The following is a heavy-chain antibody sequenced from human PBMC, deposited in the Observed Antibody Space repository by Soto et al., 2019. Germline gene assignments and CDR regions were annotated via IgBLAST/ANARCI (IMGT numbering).Heavy chain of an antibody. CDR3: ARGVGVVIGLYYYGMDV. Sequence: SVKVSCKASGGTCSSYAISWVRQAPGQGLEWMGGIIPIFGTANYAQKFQGRVTITADKSTSTAYMELSSLRSEDTAVYYCARGVGVVIGLYYYGMDVWGQGTTVTVSS. V-gene: IGHV1-69*06. CDR2: IIPIFGTA. D-gene: IGHD3-3*01. CDR1: GGTCSSYA. J-gene: IGHJ6*02.